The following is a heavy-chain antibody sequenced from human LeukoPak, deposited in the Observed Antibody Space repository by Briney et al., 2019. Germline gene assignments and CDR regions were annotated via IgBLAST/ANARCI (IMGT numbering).Heavy chain of an antibody. CDR3: ARSIAAAGPEHDAFDI. CDR2: INPSGGST. V-gene: IGHV1-46*01. CDR1: GYTFTSYY. J-gene: IGHJ3*02. D-gene: IGHD6-13*01. Sequence: GASVKVSCKASGYTFTSYYMHWVRQAPGQGLEWMGIINPSGGSTSYAQKFQGRVTMTRDMSTSTVYMELSSLRSEDTAVYYCARSIAAAGPEHDAFDIWGQGTMVTVSS.